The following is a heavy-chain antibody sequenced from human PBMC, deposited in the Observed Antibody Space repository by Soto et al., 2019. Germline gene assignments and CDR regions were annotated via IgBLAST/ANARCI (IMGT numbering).Heavy chain of an antibody. CDR1: GYTFTSYY. D-gene: IGHD6-19*01. CDR3: AKSSGWDVEVWFDP. V-gene: IGHV1-46*03. CDR2: INPSGGST. J-gene: IGHJ5*02. Sequence: GAPVKVSCKASGYTFTSYYMHWVRQAPGQGLEWMGIINPSGGSTSYAQKFQGRVTMTRDRSTSTVYMELTSLRSDDTAVYYCAKSSGWDVEVWFDPWGQGTLVTVSS.